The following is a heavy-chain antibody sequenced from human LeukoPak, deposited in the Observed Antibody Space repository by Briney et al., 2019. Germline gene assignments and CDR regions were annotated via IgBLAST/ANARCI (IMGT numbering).Heavy chain of an antibody. V-gene: IGHV1-2*02. D-gene: IGHD2/OR15-2a*01. CDR2: INPNSGDT. Sequence: ASVKVSCKASGYTFTDYFMHWVRQAPGQGLEWMGWINPNSGDTNYAQKFQGRVTMTRDTSISTAYMELSRLRSDDTAVYQCAKEAQKGTFSDWYFDLWGRGTLVTV. CDR1: GYTFTDYF. J-gene: IGHJ2*01. CDR3: AKEAQKGTFSDWYFDL.